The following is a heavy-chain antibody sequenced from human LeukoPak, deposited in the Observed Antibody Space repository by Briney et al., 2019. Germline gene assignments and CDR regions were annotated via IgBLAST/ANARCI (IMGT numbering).Heavy chain of an antibody. V-gene: IGHV1-2*02. CDR3: ARRVTIFGARGVNWFDP. CDR1: GYTFTGYY. CDR2: INPNSGGT. D-gene: IGHD3-3*01. J-gene: IGHJ5*02. Sequence: GASVKASCKASGYTFTGYYMHWVRQAPGQGLAWMGWINPNSGGTNYAQKFQGRVTMTRDTSISTAYMELSRLRSDDTAVYYCARRVTIFGARGVNWFDPWGQGTLVTVSS.